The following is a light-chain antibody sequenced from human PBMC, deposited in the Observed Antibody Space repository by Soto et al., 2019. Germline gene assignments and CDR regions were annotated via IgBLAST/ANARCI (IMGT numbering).Light chain of an antibody. Sequence: DIQMTQSPSTLSASVGDRVTITCRASQSISTWLAWYQQKPGKAPKLLIFDASSLESGVPSRFSGSGSGTEFTLTISTLQTDDFATYSCQQSYSTTWTFGQGTKGEIK. V-gene: IGKV1-5*01. CDR2: DAS. CDR3: QQSYSTTWT. J-gene: IGKJ1*01. CDR1: QSISTW.